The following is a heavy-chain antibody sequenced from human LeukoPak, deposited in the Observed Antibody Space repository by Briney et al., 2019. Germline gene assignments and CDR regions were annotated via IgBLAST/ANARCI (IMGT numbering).Heavy chain of an antibody. CDR3: ARVRYSSSSLFDY. J-gene: IGHJ4*02. CDR2: IRYDGSNK. D-gene: IGHD6-6*01. Sequence: GGSLRLSCAASGFTFSSYGMHWVRQAPGKGLEWVAFIRYDGSNKYYADSVKGRFTISRDNSKNTLYLQMNSLRAEDTAVYYCARVRYSSSSLFDYWGQGTLVTVSS. V-gene: IGHV3-30*02. CDR1: GFTFSSYG.